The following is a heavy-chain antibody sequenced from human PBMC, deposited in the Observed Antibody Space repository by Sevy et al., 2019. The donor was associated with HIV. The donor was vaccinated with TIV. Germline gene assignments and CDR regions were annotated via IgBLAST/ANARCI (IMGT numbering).Heavy chain of an antibody. D-gene: IGHD1-26*01. CDR3: VAANTWEDY. CDR1: GFTFSSYW. V-gene: IGHV3-74*01. CDR2: VNSDGSST. J-gene: IGHJ4*02. Sequence: GGSLRLSCSASGFTFSSYWMHWVRQAPGKGLVWVSGVNSDGSSTNYADSVKGRFTIPRDSAKSTLYLQMNSLKAEATAVYFCVAANTWEDYWGQGTLVTVSS.